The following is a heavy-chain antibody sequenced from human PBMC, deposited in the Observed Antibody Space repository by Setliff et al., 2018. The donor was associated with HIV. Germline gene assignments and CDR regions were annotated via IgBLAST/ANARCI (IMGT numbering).Heavy chain of an antibody. V-gene: IGHV3-7*01. D-gene: IGHD6-6*01. Sequence: PGGSLRLSCVASGFTFSGYSMNWVRQAPGKGLEWVANIKQDGSEKYYVGSVKGRFTISRDNAKNSLYLQMNRLRAEDTGVYYCAREPEYSSPGGGMDVWGQGTTVTVSS. CDR3: AREPEYSSPGGGMDV. J-gene: IGHJ6*02. CDR1: GFTFSGYS. CDR2: IKQDGSEK.